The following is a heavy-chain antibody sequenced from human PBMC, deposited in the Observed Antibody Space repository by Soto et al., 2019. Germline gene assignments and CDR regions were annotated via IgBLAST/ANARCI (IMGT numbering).Heavy chain of an antibody. V-gene: IGHV4-59*01. D-gene: IGHD6-19*01. CDR2: IYYSGST. CDR3: ARGVVAGTAYY. J-gene: IGHJ4*02. CDR1: GGSISSYY. Sequence: SETLSLTCTVSGGSISSYYWSLIRQPPGKGLEWIGYIYYSGSTNYNPSLKSRVTISVDTSKNQFSLKLSSVTAADTAVYYCARGVVAGTAYYWGQGTLVTVSS.